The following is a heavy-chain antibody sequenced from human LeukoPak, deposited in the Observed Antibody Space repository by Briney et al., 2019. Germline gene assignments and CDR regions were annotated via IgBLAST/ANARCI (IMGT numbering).Heavy chain of an antibody. D-gene: IGHD2-2*01. Sequence: ASVKVSCKASGYTFSSYVLSWVRQAPGQGLEWMGRISTKTGDSVYAQKLQGRVTMTTDTSTSTAYLELRSLSSDDTAVYYCAREGVVGTGLDYWGQGTLVTVSS. J-gene: IGHJ4*02. CDR1: GYTFSSYV. CDR3: AREGVVGTGLDY. V-gene: IGHV1-18*01. CDR2: ISTKTGDS.